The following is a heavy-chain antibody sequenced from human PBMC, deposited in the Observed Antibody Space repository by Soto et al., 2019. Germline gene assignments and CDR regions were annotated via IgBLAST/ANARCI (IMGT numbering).Heavy chain of an antibody. CDR3: ARARAETYPHYYDFWSGYSYYFDY. J-gene: IGHJ4*02. Sequence: SVKVSFKASGGTFSSYAISWVRQAPGQGLEWMGGMIPIFGTANYAQKFQGRVTITADKSTSTAYMELSSLRSEDTAVYYCARARAETYPHYYDFWSGYSYYFDYWGQGTLVTVYS. V-gene: IGHV1-69*06. CDR1: GGTFSSYA. CDR2: MIPIFGTA. D-gene: IGHD3-3*01.